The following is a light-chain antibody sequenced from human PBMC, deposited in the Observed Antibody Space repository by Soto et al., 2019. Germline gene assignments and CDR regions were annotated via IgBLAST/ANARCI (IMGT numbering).Light chain of an antibody. Sequence: QSALTQPAAVSGSPGQSITISGPGTSSDIGGHNFVSWYQHHPGKAPKLLIYEVSYRASGVSNRFTGSKSANTASLTISGLQAEDEADYSCSSYTTSSYVVFGGGTKVTVL. CDR2: EVS. CDR1: SSDIGGHNF. J-gene: IGLJ2*01. CDR3: SSYTTSSYVV. V-gene: IGLV2-14*01.